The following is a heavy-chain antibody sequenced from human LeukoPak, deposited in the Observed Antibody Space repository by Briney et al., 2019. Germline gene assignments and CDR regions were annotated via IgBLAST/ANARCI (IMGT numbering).Heavy chain of an antibody. Sequence: GASVKVSCKASGYTFTSYGISWVRQAPGQGLDWMGWVSAYNGDTNYAQRFQGRVTMTTDASTSTAYMELRSLRSDETAVYYCARDCSTSCCPPFNYWGQGTLVTVSS. CDR3: ARDCSTSCCPPFNY. CDR1: GYTFTSYG. J-gene: IGHJ4*02. D-gene: IGHD2-2*01. V-gene: IGHV1-18*04. CDR2: VSAYNGDT.